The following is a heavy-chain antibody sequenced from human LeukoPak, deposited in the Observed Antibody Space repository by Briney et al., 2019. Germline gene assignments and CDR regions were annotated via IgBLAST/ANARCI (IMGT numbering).Heavy chain of an antibody. D-gene: IGHD3-22*01. CDR2: ISSSSSTI. CDR3: AKGIQDYYDSSGYYLY. J-gene: IGHJ4*02. V-gene: IGHV3-48*01. CDR1: GFTFSSYS. Sequence: GGSLRLSCAASGFTFSSYSMNWVRQAPGKGLEWVSYISSSSSTIYYADSVKGRFTISRDNAKNSLYLQMNSLRAEDTAVYYCAKGIQDYYDSSGYYLYWGQGTLVTVSS.